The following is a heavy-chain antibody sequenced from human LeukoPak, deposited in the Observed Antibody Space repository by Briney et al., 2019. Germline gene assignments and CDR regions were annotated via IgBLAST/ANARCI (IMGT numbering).Heavy chain of an antibody. D-gene: IGHD6-13*01. J-gene: IGHJ4*02. CDR2: IIPIFGTA. Sequence: SVKVSCKASGGTFSSYAISWVRQAPGQGREWMGRIIPIFGTANYAQKFQGRVTITTDESTSTAYMELSSLRSEDTAVYYCARDGAAARTFDYWGQGTLVTVSS. CDR3: ARDGAAARTFDY. CDR1: GGTFSSYA. V-gene: IGHV1-69*05.